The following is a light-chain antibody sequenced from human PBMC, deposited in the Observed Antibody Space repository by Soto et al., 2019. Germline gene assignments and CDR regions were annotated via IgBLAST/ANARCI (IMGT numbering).Light chain of an antibody. CDR1: QSVSSSY. J-gene: IGKJ4*01. CDR3: QQYGRPPPIN. V-gene: IGKV3-20*01. Sequence: EIVLTQSPGTLSLSPGETATLSCRASQSVSSSYLAWCQQKPGQAPRLLIYGASSRAAGIPDRFSGSRSGKDFTLTISRLEPEDFAVYYCQQYGRPPPINFGGATKVDI. CDR2: GAS.